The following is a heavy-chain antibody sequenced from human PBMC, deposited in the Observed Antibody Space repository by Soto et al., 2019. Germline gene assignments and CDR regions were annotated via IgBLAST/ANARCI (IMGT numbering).Heavy chain of an antibody. J-gene: IGHJ5*02. CDR1: GGTFSSYA. CDR2: IIPIFGTA. D-gene: IGHD2-8*01. CDR3: ARATTPRTGYCTNGVCYTGWFEP. V-gene: IGHV1-69*13. Sequence: SVKVSCKPSGGTFSSYAISWVRQAPGQGLEWMGGIIPIFGTANYAQKFQGRVTITADESTSTAYMELSSLRSEDTAVYYCARATTPRTGYCTNGVCYTGWFEPWGQGTLVTVSS.